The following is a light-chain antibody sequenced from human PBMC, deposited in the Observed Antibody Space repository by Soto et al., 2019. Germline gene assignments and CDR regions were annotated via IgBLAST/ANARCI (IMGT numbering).Light chain of an antibody. CDR2: DAS. J-gene: IGKJ1*01. Sequence: EIVLSQSPAPLSLSPGERVTLSCRASQSVSSYLAWYQHKPGQAPRLLIYDASKRATGIPARFSGSGSGTDFTLTIISLEPEEFAVYYCQQRSKWPPTWTFGQGTKVEVK. CDR1: QSVSSY. CDR3: QQRSKWPPTWT. V-gene: IGKV3-11*01.